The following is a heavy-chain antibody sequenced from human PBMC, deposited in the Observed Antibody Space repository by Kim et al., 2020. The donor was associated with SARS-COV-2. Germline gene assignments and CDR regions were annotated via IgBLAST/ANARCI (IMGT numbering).Heavy chain of an antibody. D-gene: IGHD6-13*01. CDR1: GGSISSTYY. CDR2: IYYGGST. CDR3: ANSAPADYFDY. J-gene: IGHJ4*02. V-gene: IGHV4-39*01. Sequence: SETLSLTCTASGGSISSTYYCGLIRQPPGKLLGWIVIIYYGGSTYYNPSLKSRITISVDTSKNQFSLKLSSVTAADTAVYYCANSAPADYFDYWGQGTLVTVSS.